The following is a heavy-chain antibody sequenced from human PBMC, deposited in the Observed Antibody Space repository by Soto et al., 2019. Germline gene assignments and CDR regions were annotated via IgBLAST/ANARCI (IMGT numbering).Heavy chain of an antibody. CDR2: IRSKLYGGTI. Sequence: EVQLVESGGGLAKPGRSLRLSCTASGFTFGDYALSWFRQAPGKGLEWLSFIRSKLYGGTIEYAASVKGRFTISRDDSQSIAYLQMNNLTSEDPAVYYCSRYPDYWRQGTLVTLSS. CDR1: GFTFGDYA. V-gene: IGHV3-49*05. J-gene: IGHJ4*02. CDR3: SRYPDY.